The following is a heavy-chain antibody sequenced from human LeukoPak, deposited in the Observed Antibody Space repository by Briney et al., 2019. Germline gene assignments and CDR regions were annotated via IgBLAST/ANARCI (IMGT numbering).Heavy chain of an antibody. CDR2: IIPIFGTA. CDR1: GGTFSSYA. CDR3: ARALLELAYSTPWRY. D-gene: IGHD1-7*01. J-gene: IGHJ4*02. Sequence: ASVKVSCKASGGTFSSYAISWVRQAPGQGLEWMGGIIPIFGTANYAQKFQGRVTITADESTSTAYMELSSLRSEDTAVYYCARALLELAYSTPWRYWGQGTLVTVSS. V-gene: IGHV1-69*13.